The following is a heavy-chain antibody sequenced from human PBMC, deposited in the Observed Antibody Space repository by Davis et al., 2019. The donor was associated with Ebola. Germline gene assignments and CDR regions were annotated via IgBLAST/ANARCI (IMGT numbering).Heavy chain of an antibody. CDR1: GFTFSSYG. J-gene: IGHJ4*02. V-gene: IGHV3-33*01. Sequence: GGSLRLSCAASGFTFSSYGMHWVRQAPGKGLEWVAVIWYDGSNKYYADSVKGRFTISRDNSKNTLYLQMNSLRAEDTAVYYCARDRYYDILTGYFTVWGQGTLVTVSS. D-gene: IGHD3-9*01. CDR2: IWYDGSNK. CDR3: ARDRYYDILTGYFTV.